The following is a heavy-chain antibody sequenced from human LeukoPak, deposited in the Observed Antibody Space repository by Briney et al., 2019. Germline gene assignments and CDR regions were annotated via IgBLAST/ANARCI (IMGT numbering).Heavy chain of an antibody. J-gene: IGHJ6*03. CDR2: ISYDGSNK. CDR3: ARDPGGWYYYCYYMDV. V-gene: IGHV3-30*04. D-gene: IGHD6-19*01. Sequence: GRSLRLSCAASGFTFSSYAMHWVRQAPGKGLEWVAVISYDGSNKYYADSVKGRFTISRDNSKNTLYLQMNSLRAEDTAVYYCARDPGGWYYYCYYMDVWGKGTTVTVSS. CDR1: GFTFSSYA.